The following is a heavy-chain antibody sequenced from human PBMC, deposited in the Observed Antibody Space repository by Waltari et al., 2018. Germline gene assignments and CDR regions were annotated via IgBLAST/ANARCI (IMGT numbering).Heavy chain of an antibody. D-gene: IGHD5-12*01. V-gene: IGHV4-39*01. CDR1: VVSITTNRHY. J-gene: IGHJ3*01. CDR2: ISYNGAT. Sequence: QLQLQESGPGLVKPSETLSLTSSVSVVSITTNRHYWGWIRQPPGQGLEWIGTISYNGATDSSRSLRSRVTIFRDTSKNQLSLKLGSVTAADTAFYYCATYIGASLGTAAFDVWGQGTMVTVSS. CDR3: ATYIGASLGTAAFDV.